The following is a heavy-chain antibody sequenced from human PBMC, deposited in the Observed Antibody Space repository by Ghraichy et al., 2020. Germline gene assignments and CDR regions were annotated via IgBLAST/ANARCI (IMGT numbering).Heavy chain of an antibody. CDR1: GFTLSSYS. Sequence: GSLRLSCAAAASGFTLSSYSMNWVRQAPGEGLEWVATISSSGSHMYYADSVKGRFTISRDNAKNSLSLQMNSLRAEDTAVYYCVSFGGNSGQDYWGQGTLVTVSS. J-gene: IGHJ4*02. D-gene: IGHD4-23*01. V-gene: IGHV3-21*01. CDR3: VSFGGNSGQDY. CDR2: ISSSGSHM.